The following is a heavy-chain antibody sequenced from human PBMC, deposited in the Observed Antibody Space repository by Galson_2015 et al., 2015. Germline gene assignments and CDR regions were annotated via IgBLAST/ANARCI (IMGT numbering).Heavy chain of an antibody. CDR2: IYYSGST. V-gene: IGHV4-31*03. CDR1: GGSISSGGYY. J-gene: IGHJ3*02. Sequence: TLSLTCTISGGSISSGGYYWSWIRQHPGKGLEWIGYIYYSGSTYYNPSLKSRVTISVDTSKNQFSLKLSSVTAADTAVYYCARDLWPEAAAKTGIYAFDIWGQGTMVTVSS. CDR3: ARDLWPEAAAKTGIYAFDI. D-gene: IGHD6-13*01.